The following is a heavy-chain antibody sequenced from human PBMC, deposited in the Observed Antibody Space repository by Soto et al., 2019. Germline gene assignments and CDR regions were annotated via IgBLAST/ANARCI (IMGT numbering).Heavy chain of an antibody. D-gene: IGHD3-10*01. V-gene: IGHV4-4*02. Sequence: QVKLQESGPGLVKPSGILSLTCAVSGGSISSSNWWSWVRQPPGKGLEWIGEIYHSGSTNYNPSLKSRVPISVDKSQNQFSLKLSSVTAADTAVYYCARVTGHYYYGMDVWGQGTTVTVSS. CDR2: IYHSGST. CDR3: ARVTGHYYYGMDV. CDR1: GGSISSSNW. J-gene: IGHJ6*02.